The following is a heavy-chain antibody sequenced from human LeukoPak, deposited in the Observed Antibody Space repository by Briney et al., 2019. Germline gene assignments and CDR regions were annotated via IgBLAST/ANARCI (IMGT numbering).Heavy chain of an antibody. J-gene: IGHJ4*02. V-gene: IGHV3-7*01. CDR1: GFTFSSYA. CDR3: IVSATARGGVDY. Sequence: GGSLRLSCAASGFTFSSYAMHWVRQAPGKGLEWVANIKQDGSEIYYVDSVKGRFTISRDNAKNSLYLQMNSLRAEDTAVYYCIVSATARGGVDYWGQGTLVTVSS. CDR2: IKQDGSEI. D-gene: IGHD1-1*01.